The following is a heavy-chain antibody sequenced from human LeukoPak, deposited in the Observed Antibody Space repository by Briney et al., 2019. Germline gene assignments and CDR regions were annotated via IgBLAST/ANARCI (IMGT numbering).Heavy chain of an antibody. J-gene: IGHJ5*02. CDR2: IIPIFGTA. D-gene: IGHD4-17*01. V-gene: IGHV1-69*13. Sequence: SVKVSCKASGGTFISYAISWVRQAPGQGLEWMGGIIPIFGTANYAQKFQGRVTITADESTSTAYMELSSLRSEDTAVYYCARGNYGDYPNNWFDPWGQGTLVTVSS. CDR1: GGTFISYA. CDR3: ARGNYGDYPNNWFDP.